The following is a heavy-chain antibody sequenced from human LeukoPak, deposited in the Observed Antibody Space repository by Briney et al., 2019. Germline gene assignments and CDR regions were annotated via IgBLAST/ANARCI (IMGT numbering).Heavy chain of an antibody. CDR1: GGSFSGYY. CDR3: ARLGRITMIVVVIEFDAFDI. CDR2: IYYSGST. D-gene: IGHD3-22*01. V-gene: IGHV4-34*01. J-gene: IGHJ3*02. Sequence: SETLPLTCAVYGGSFSGYYWSWIRQPPGKGLEWIGSIYYSGSTYYNPSLKSRVTISVDTSKNQFSLKLSSVTAADTAVYYCARLGRITMIVVVIEFDAFDIWGQGTMVTVSS.